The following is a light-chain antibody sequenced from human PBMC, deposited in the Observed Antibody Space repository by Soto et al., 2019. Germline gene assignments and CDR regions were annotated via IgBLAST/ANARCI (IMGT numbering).Light chain of an antibody. CDR1: QSVTSDY. CDR2: GAS. V-gene: IGKV3-20*01. CDR3: QQYGRP. Sequence: DNVLTQSLGTLSLYPGERATLSCRASQSVTSDYLAWYQQKPGQAPRLLIHGASSRATGIPDRFSGSGSGTDFTLTISRLEPEDFAVYYCQQYGRPFGQGTKVDI. J-gene: IGKJ1*01.